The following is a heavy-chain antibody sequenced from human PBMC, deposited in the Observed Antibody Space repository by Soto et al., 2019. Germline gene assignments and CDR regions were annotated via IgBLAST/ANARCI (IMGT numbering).Heavy chain of an antibody. Sequence: SETLSLTCTVSGDAIYIGGYYWTWIRQHPGKGLEWIGYIYHTGKTYYNPSLESRVTMSVDTSKNQFSLKLASVTAADTAVYYRARDGSSTASWIGPWGQGTLGTVSS. V-gene: IGHV4-31*03. CDR3: ARDGSSTASWIGP. D-gene: IGHD2-2*01. CDR1: GDAIYIGGYY. J-gene: IGHJ5*02. CDR2: IYHTGKT.